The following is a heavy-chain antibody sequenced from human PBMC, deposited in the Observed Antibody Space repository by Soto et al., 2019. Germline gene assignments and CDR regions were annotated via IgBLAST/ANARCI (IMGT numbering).Heavy chain of an antibody. CDR2: IKQDGSEK. V-gene: IGHV3-7*01. Sequence: EVQLVESGGGLVQPGGSLRLSCAASGFTFSRYWMRWVRQAPGKGLEWVANIKQDGSEKYYVESVKGRFTMSRDNTKNSLHLQMNSLRAEDAAVYYCVRDDARRNNYLWGGPYTTDASDIWGQGRMVTVTS. CDR3: VRDDARRNNYLWGGPYTTDASDI. D-gene: IGHD3-3*01. J-gene: IGHJ3*02. CDR1: GFTFSRYW.